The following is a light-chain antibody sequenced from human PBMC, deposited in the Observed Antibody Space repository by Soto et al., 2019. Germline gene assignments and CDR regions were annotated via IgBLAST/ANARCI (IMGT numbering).Light chain of an antibody. CDR2: DVS. CDR3: RSYTSSSTLV. Sequence: QSALTQPASVSGSPGQSITISCTGTSSDVGGYNYVSWYQQHPGKAPKLMIYDVSNRPSGVSNRFSGSKSGNTASLTISRLQAEDEADYYCRSYTSSSTLVFGGGTKLTVL. V-gene: IGLV2-14*01. CDR1: SSDVGGYNY. J-gene: IGLJ2*01.